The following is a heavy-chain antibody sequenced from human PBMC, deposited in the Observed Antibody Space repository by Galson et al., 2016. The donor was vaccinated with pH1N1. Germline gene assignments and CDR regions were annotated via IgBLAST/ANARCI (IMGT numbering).Heavy chain of an antibody. J-gene: IGHJ4*02. CDR1: GFTFSTNW. CDR2: IKYDGSEK. D-gene: IGHD2-8*02. Sequence: SLRLSCAASGFTFSTNWMSWVRQAPGKGLEWVANIKYDGSEKYYVDSVKGRFTISRDNAKTSLFLQMNSLRDEDTATYYCAHSSQDCTGGVCYWGFDYWGQGTLVTVSS. CDR3: AHSSQDCTGGVCYWGFDY. V-gene: IGHV3-7*03.